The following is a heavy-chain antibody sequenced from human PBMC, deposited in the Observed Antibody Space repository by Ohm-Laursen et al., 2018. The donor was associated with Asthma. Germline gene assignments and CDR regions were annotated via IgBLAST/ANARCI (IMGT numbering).Heavy chain of an antibody. CDR3: AVSIYAYGEGAY. V-gene: IGHV3-21*04. CDR2: ISTASSFI. Sequence: SLRLSCAASGYTFSRYSIHWVRQIPGKGLEWVASISTASSFIYYADSVRGRFTTSRDNARNSVYLQMNSLRAEDTAFYYCAVSIYAYGEGAYWGQGTLVTVTS. D-gene: IGHD3-10*01. CDR1: GYTFSRYS. J-gene: IGHJ4*02.